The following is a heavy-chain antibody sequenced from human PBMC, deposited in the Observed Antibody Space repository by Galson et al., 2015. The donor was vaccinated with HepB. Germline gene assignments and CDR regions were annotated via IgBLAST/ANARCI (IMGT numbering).Heavy chain of an antibody. CDR1: GFTFSSYS. V-gene: IGHV3-21*01. J-gene: IGHJ4*02. CDR2: ISSSSSYI. CDR3: ARNDWFASGQPQGFDY. D-gene: IGHD3-9*01. Sequence: SLRLSCAASGFTFSSYSMNWVRQAPGKGLEWVSSISSSSSYIYYADSVKGRFTISRDNAKNSLYLQMNSLRAEDTAVYYCARNDWFASGQPQGFDYWGQGTLVTVSS.